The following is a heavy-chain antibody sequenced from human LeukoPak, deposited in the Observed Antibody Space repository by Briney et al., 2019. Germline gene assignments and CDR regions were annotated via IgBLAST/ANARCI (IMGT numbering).Heavy chain of an antibody. CDR1: GLTFSNYV. D-gene: IGHD2/OR15-2a*01. V-gene: IGHV3-23*01. CDR2: ISGRGST. Sequence: GGSLRLSCAASGLTFSNYVMYWVRQAPGKGLEWVSSISGRGSTYYADSVKGRFTVSVDNSKNTLYLQMNGLRAEDTAVYHCTSARRTFWYFDLWGRGTLVTVSS. J-gene: IGHJ2*01. CDR3: TSARRTFWYFDL.